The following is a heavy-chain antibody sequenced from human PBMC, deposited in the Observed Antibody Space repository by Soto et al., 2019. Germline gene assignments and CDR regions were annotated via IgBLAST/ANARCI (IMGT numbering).Heavy chain of an antibody. V-gene: IGHV1-69*13. Sequence: GASVKVSCKASGGTFSSYAISWVRQAPGQGLEWMGGIIPIFGTANYAQKFQGGVTITADESTSTAYMELSSLRSEDTAVYYCARDYSVSSSLPGYWGQGTLVTVSS. D-gene: IGHD6-13*01. CDR3: ARDYSVSSSLPGY. CDR2: IIPIFGTA. J-gene: IGHJ4*02. CDR1: GGTFSSYA.